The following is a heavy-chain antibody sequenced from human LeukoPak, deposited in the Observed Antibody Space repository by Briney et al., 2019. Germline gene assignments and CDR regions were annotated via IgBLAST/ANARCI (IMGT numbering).Heavy chain of an antibody. CDR2: IYPGDSDT. CDR1: GYSFTSYW. D-gene: IGHD3-9*01. J-gene: IGHJ3*02. Sequence: GESLKISCKGSGYSFTSYWIGWVRQVPGKGLEWMGIIYPGDSDTRYSPSFQGQVTISPDKSISTAYLQWSSLKGSDTAMYYCARYILTGYYKGEDAFDIWGQGTMVTVSS. V-gene: IGHV5-51*01. CDR3: ARYILTGYYKGEDAFDI.